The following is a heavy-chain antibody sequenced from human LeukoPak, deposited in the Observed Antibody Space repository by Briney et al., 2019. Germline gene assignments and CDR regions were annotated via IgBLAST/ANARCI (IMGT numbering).Heavy chain of an antibody. CDR1: GFTFSISA. V-gene: IGHV3-23*01. Sequence: GGSLRLSCAASGFTFSISAMSWVRQAPGKGLEWVSIITGGSADTYYADSVRGRFTISRDNSKNTLYLQMNSLRAEDSAVYYCAKGAAARSYVYFDYWGQGTLVTVSS. J-gene: IGHJ4*02. CDR2: ITGGSADT. D-gene: IGHD6-6*01. CDR3: AKGAAARSYVYFDY.